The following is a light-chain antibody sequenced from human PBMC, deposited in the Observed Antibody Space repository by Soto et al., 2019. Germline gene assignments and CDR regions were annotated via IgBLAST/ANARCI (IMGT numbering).Light chain of an antibody. CDR1: QDVSPW. Sequence: DIQMTQSPSTLSASIGDRVTITCRASQDVSPWLAWYRQKTGEAPNLLSYDVSSPESGVPSRFSGSGSGTEFPLTVSSLQPDDFGTYFCQQYYGFPWTFGQGTKVEIK. CDR3: QQYYGFPWT. V-gene: IGKV1-5*01. CDR2: DVS. J-gene: IGKJ1*01.